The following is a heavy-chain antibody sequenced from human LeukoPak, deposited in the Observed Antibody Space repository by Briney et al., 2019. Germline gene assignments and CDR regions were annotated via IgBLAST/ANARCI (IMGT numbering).Heavy chain of an antibody. D-gene: IGHD5-18*01. CDR1: GGSFSGYY. CDR2: LNQSGST. CDR3: ARGPLDTAVATYYFDY. Sequence: SETLSLTCAVYGGSFSGYYWSWIRQPPGKGLEWIGELNQSGSTNYNPSLKSRVTISVDTSKDQFSLNLSSVTAADTAVYYCARGPLDTAVATYYFDYWAQGTLVTASS. J-gene: IGHJ4*02. V-gene: IGHV4-34*01.